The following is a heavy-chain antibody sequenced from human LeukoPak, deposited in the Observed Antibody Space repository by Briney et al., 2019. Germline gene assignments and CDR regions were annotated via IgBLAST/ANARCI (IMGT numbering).Heavy chain of an antibody. CDR2: ISYDGSNK. CDR3: ARDSEPQGNAFDI. D-gene: IGHD1-14*01. J-gene: IGHJ3*02. CDR1: GFTFSSYA. V-gene: IGHV3-30*04. Sequence: PGGSLRLSCAASGFTFSSYAMHWVRQAPGKGLEWVAVISYDGSNKYYADSVKGRFTISRDNSKNTLYLQMNSLRAEDTAVYYCARDSEPQGNAFDIWGQGIMVTVSS.